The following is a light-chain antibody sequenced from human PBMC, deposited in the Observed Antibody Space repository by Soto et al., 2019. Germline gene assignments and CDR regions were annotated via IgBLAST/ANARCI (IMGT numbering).Light chain of an antibody. CDR1: SSDVGIYDL. CDR3: CSYAGGGTYYV. Sequence: QSALTQPASVSGSPGQSITISCTGSSSDVGIYDLVSWYQQHPGKAPKLMIYEGSRRPSGVSDRFSGSKSGNTASLTISGLQAEDEADYYCCSYAGGGTYYVFGTGTKVTVL. CDR2: EGS. J-gene: IGLJ1*01. V-gene: IGLV2-23*01.